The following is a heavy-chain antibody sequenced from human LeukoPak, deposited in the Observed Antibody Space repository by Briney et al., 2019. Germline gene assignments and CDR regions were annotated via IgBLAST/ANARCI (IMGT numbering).Heavy chain of an antibody. CDR2: INPNSGGT. Sequence: VASVKVSCKASGYTFTGYYMHWVRQAPGQGREWMGWINPNSGGTNYAQKFQGRVTMTRDTSISTAYRELSSLRSEDTAVYYCARGLELWFGEAGVGWFDPWGQGTLVTVSS. CDR3: ARGLELWFGEAGVGWFDP. CDR1: GYTFTGYY. V-gene: IGHV1-2*02. J-gene: IGHJ5*02. D-gene: IGHD3-10*01.